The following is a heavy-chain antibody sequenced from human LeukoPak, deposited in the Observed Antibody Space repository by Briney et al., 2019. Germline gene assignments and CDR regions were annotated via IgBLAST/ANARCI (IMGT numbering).Heavy chain of an antibody. V-gene: IGHV1-69*13. Sequence: SVKVSCKASGGTFSSYAISWVRQAPGQGLEWMGGIIPIFGTANYAQKFQGRVTITADESTSAAYMELGSLRSEDTAVYYCARRYYDSSGLDYWGQGTLVTVSS. CDR2: IIPIFGTA. J-gene: IGHJ4*02. CDR3: ARRYYDSSGLDY. D-gene: IGHD3-22*01. CDR1: GGTFSSYA.